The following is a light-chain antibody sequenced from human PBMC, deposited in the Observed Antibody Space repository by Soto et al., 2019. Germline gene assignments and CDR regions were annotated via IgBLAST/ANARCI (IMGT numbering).Light chain of an antibody. J-gene: IGKJ2*01. CDR2: GAS. CDR3: QQYGNSPHT. Sequence: EIVMTQAPGTLSLSPGERATLSCRASQSVSSSYVAWYQHKPGQAPRLLIYGASSRATGIPDRFSGRGSGADFTLTVGRLEPEGFAAYFCQQYGNSPHTFGQGTKLAIK. V-gene: IGKV3-20*01. CDR1: QSVSSSY.